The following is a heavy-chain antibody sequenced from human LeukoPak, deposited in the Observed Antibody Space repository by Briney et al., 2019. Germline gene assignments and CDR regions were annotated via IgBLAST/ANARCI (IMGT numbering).Heavy chain of an antibody. CDR2: INHSGST. V-gene: IGHV4-34*01. CDR3: ARGANNWNIDVFDI. Sequence: SETLSLTCAVYGGSFSGYYWSWIRQPPGKGLEWIGEINHSGSTNYNPSLKSRVTISVDTSKNQVSLKLSSVTAAETAVYFCARGANNWNIDVFDIWGQGTMVTVSS. J-gene: IGHJ3*02. D-gene: IGHD1/OR15-1a*01. CDR1: GGSFSGYY.